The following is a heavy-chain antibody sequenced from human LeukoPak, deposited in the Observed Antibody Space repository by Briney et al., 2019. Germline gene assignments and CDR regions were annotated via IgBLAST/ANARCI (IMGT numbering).Heavy chain of an antibody. CDR1: GGTFISYA. D-gene: IGHD6-13*01. CDR2: IIPIFGTG. CDR3: ARVDVAAAGHTPFDY. Sequence: ASVKVSCKASGGTFISYAISWVRQAPGQGLEWMGGIIPIFGTGNYAQKFQGRVTITADESTSTAYMELSSLRSEDTAVYYCARVDVAAAGHTPFDYWGQGTLVTVSS. V-gene: IGHV1-69*13. J-gene: IGHJ4*02.